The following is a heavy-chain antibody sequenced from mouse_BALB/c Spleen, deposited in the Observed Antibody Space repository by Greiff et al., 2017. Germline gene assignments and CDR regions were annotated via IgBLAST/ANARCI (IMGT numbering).Heavy chain of an antibody. CDR2: ISSGGST. V-gene: IGHV5-6-5*01. Sequence: EVKVVESGGGLVKPGGSLKLSCAASGFTFSSYAMSWVRQTPEKRLEWVASISSGGSTYYPDSVKGRFTISRDNARNILYLQMSSLRSEDTAMYYCARDYYDYDDGFAYWGQGTLVTVSA. CDR1: GFTFSSYA. D-gene: IGHD2-4*01. J-gene: IGHJ3*01. CDR3: ARDYYDYDDGFAY.